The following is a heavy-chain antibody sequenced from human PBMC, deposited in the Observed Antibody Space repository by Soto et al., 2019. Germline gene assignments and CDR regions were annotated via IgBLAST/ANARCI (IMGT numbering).Heavy chain of an antibody. Sequence: QVQLVQSGPEMMQPGASVKVSCKASGYASLSYAMHWVRQVHGQVYEWLGWINAGVDGTMYSERFQGRVRITRVTYANTVYMELNALTSEDTAVYYCAREVLGVTSFDYWGQGTLVIVSS. D-gene: IGHD3-10*01. CDR1: GYASLSYA. CDR3: AREVLGVTSFDY. J-gene: IGHJ4*02. CDR2: INAGVDGT. V-gene: IGHV1-3*01.